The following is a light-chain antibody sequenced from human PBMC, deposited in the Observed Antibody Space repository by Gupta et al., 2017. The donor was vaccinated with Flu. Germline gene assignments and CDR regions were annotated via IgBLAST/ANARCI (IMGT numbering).Light chain of an antibody. J-gene: IGKJ3*01. CDR2: DAS. CDR3: QQRSNWPPFT. V-gene: IGKV3-11*01. CDR1: QSVGIH. Sequence: EIVLTQSPATLSLSPGERGTLSCRASQSVGIHLAWYQQKPGQAPRLLIYDASNRATGTPARFSGSGSGTDFTLTISSLEPEDFAVYYCQQRSNWPPFTFGPGTKVDLK.